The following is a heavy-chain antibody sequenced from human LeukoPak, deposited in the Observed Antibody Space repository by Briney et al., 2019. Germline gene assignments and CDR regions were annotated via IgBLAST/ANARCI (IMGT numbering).Heavy chain of an antibody. J-gene: IGHJ4*02. CDR1: GFTFSTYT. V-gene: IGHV3-48*03. Sequence: PGGSLRLSCAASGFTFSTYTMNWVRQAPGKGLEWVSYISSSGSTIYYADSVKGRFTISRDNAKNSLYLQMNSLRAEDTAVYYCARAGDIVVVPAAVDYWGQGTLVTVSS. CDR3: ARAGDIVVVPAAVDY. CDR2: ISSSGSTI. D-gene: IGHD2-2*01.